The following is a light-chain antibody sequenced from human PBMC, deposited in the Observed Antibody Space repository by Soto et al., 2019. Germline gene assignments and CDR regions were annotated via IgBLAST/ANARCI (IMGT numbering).Light chain of an antibody. V-gene: IGKV3D-15*02. CDR3: QQDYNLPIT. CDR2: DTS. J-gene: IGKJ5*01. CDR1: HSVGST. Sequence: LSCRASHSVGSTLAWYQQKPGQGPRLLMYDTSTRATGVPARFSGSGSGTDFTLTISSLQPEDFAVYYCQQDYNLPITFGQGTRLEIK.